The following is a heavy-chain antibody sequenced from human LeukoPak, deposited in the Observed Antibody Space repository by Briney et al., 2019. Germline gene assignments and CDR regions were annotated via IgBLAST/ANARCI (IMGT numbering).Heavy chain of an antibody. D-gene: IGHD6-13*01. J-gene: IGHJ4*02. Sequence: GGSLRLSCAASGFTFSSYAMHWVRQAPGKGLEWVAVISYDGSNKYYADSVRGRFTISRDNSKNTLYLQMNSLRAEDTAVYYCARVSYSSSWYDFDYWGQGTLVTVSS. V-gene: IGHV3-30-3*01. CDR3: ARVSYSSSWYDFDY. CDR1: GFTFSSYA. CDR2: ISYDGSNK.